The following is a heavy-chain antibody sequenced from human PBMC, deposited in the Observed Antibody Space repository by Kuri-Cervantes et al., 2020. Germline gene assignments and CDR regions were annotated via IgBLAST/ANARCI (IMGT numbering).Heavy chain of an antibody. Sequence: GESLKISCAASGFTFSSYAMHWVRQAPGKGLEWVAVISYDGSNKYYADSVKGRFTISRDNSKNTLYLQMNSLRAEDTAVYYCARDRAHHYYGSGSPYHSRTPYYYYGMDVWGQGTTVTVSS. J-gene: IGHJ6*02. CDR3: ARDRAHHYYGSGSPYHSRTPYYYYGMDV. V-gene: IGHV3-30-3*01. CDR1: GFTFSSYA. D-gene: IGHD3-10*01. CDR2: ISYDGSNK.